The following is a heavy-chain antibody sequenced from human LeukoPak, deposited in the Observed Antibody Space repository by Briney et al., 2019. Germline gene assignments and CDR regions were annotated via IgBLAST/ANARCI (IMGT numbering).Heavy chain of an antibody. D-gene: IGHD3-22*01. CDR1: GGSISSSSYY. J-gene: IGHJ4*02. Sequence: PSETLSLTCTVSGGSISSSSYYWSWIRQPAGKGLEWIGRIYTSGSTNYNPSLKSRVTMSVDTSKNQFSLKLSSVTAADTAVYYCARMGHYYDSSGYYSLTYWGQGTLVTVSS. V-gene: IGHV4-61*02. CDR2: IYTSGST. CDR3: ARMGHYYDSSGYYSLTY.